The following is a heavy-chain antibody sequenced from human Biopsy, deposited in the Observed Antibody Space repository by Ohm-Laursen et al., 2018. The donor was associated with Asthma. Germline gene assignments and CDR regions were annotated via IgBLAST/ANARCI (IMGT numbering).Heavy chain of an antibody. CDR1: GDSISSGGYY. J-gene: IGHJ6*02. Sequence: TLSLTCIVSGDSISSGGYYWSWIRQHPGKGLEWIGYIYYSGTTYYNPSLKSRVTISVDTSKNQFSLKLTSVTAADTAVYYCARDRRVRFLEWPPAMDVWGQGTTVTVPS. CDR3: ARDRRVRFLEWPPAMDV. D-gene: IGHD3-3*01. V-gene: IGHV4-31*03. CDR2: IYYSGTT.